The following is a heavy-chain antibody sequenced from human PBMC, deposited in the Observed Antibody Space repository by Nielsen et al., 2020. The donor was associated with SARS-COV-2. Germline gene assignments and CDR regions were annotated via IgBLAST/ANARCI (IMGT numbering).Heavy chain of an antibody. D-gene: IGHD3-22*01. CDR3: ARQYYDRSAFDI. CDR1: GFTFSSYW. Sequence: GESLKISCAASGFTFSSYWMHWVRQAPGKGLVWVSRINSDGSSTSYADSVKGRFTISRDNAKNTLYLQMNSLRAEDTALYHYARQYYDRSAFDIWGQGTMVTVSS. CDR2: INSDGSST. J-gene: IGHJ3*02. V-gene: IGHV3-74*01.